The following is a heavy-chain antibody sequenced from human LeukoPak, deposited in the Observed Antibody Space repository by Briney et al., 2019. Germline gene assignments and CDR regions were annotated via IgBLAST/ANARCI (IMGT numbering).Heavy chain of an antibody. CDR1: GGSISSYY. D-gene: IGHD1-26*01. Sequence: KPSETLSLTCTVSGGSISSYYWSWIRQPPGKGLEWIGYIYYSGSTNYNPSLKSRVTISVDTSKNQFSLKLSSVTAADTAVYYCARGRVLVGATLSHNWFDPWGQGTLVTVSS. J-gene: IGHJ5*02. CDR3: ARGRVLVGATLSHNWFDP. CDR2: IYYSGST. V-gene: IGHV4-59*08.